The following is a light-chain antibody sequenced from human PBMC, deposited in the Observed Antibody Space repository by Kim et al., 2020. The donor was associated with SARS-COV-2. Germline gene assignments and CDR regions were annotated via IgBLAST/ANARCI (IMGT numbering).Light chain of an antibody. CDR1: NSDVGGYNH. CDR3: SSYTSSTTYV. J-gene: IGLJ1*01. CDR2: DVS. Sequence: QSALTQPASVSGSPGQSITISCTGTNSDVGGYNHVSWYQQHPGKAPKLMVYDVSQRPSGVSNRFSGSKSGNTASLTISGLQAEDDADYYCSSYTSSTTYVFGSGTKVTVL. V-gene: IGLV2-14*03.